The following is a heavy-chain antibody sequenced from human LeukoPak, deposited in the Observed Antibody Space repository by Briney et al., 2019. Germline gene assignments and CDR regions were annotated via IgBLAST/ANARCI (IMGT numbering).Heavy chain of an antibody. CDR3: ARKAYGLDV. V-gene: IGHV3-7*03. J-gene: IGHJ6*04. Sequence: GGSLKLSCAPSGFTFSSYWMSWVRQAPGKGLEWVANIKQDGSEKYYVDSVKGRFTISRDNGKNSLYLQMNSLRAEDTAVYYCARKAYGLDVWGKGTTVTVSS. CDR1: GFTFSSYW. CDR2: IKQDGSEK.